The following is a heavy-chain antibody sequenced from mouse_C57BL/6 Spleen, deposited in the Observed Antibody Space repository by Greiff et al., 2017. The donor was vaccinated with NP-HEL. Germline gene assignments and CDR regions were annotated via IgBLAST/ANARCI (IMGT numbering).Heavy chain of an antibody. J-gene: IGHJ3*01. CDR1: GFNIKDDY. D-gene: IGHD2-5*01. CDR3: TTDSNYVGFAY. V-gene: IGHV14-4*01. Sequence: EVQLQQSGAELVRPGASVKLSCTASGFNIKDDYMHWVKQRPEQGLEWIGWIDPENGDTEYDSKFQGKATITADTSSNTAYLQLSSLTSEDTAVYYCTTDSNYVGFAYWGQGTLVTVSA. CDR2: IDPENGDT.